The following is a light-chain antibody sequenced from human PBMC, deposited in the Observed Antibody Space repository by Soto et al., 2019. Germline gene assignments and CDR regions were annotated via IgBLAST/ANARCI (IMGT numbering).Light chain of an antibody. CDR3: HQYGSSPPVT. CDR2: GAS. Sequence: ENVLTQSPGTLSLSPGETATLSCRASQRVSSSYLAWYQQKPGQAPRLLIYGASSRATGIPDRFSGSGSGTDFTLSISRLEPEDFATYYCHQYGSSPPVTFGQGTRLEIK. CDR1: QRVSSSY. V-gene: IGKV3-20*01. J-gene: IGKJ5*01.